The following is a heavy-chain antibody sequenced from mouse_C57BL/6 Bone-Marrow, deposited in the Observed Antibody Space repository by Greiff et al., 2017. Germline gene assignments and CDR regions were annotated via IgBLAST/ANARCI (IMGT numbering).Heavy chain of an antibody. D-gene: IGHD1-2*01. V-gene: IGHV1-50*01. J-gene: IGHJ4*01. Sequence: VQLQQPGAELVKPGASVKLSCKASGYTFTSYWMQWVKQRPGQGLEWIGEIDPSDSYTNYNQKFKGKATLTVDTSSSTAYMQLSSLTSEYSAVYYCARVWLPYYYAMDYWGQGTSVTVSS. CDR1: GYTFTSYW. CDR2: IDPSDSYT. CDR3: ARVWLPYYYAMDY.